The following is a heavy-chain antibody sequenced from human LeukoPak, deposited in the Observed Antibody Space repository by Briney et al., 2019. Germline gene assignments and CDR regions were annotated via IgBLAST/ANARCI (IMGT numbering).Heavy chain of an antibody. CDR1: RFTFSSYS. Sequence: GGSLRLSCAASRFTFSSYSMNWVRQAPGKGLEWVSSISSSSSYIYYADSVKGRFTISRDNAKNSLYLQMNSLRAEDTAVYYCARDKQPAIAVAGTLDPSGQGTLVTAS. D-gene: IGHD6-19*01. J-gene: IGHJ5*02. CDR3: ARDKQPAIAVAGTLDP. CDR2: ISSSSSYI. V-gene: IGHV3-21*01.